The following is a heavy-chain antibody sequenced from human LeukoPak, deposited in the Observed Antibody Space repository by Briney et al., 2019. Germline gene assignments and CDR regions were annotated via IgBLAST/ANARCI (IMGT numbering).Heavy chain of an antibody. J-gene: IGHJ4*02. CDR1: GGSVSGYY. D-gene: IGHD2-15*01. CDR2: MYYSGST. V-gene: IGHV4-59*02. CDR3: ARVRWWTPWDSV. Sequence: SETLSLTCTVSGGSVSGYYWSWIRQPPGMGLEWIAYMYYSGSTNYNPSLKSRVTISLDTSNNQSSLMLNSVTAADTAIYYCARVRWWTPWDSVWGQGTLVTVSS.